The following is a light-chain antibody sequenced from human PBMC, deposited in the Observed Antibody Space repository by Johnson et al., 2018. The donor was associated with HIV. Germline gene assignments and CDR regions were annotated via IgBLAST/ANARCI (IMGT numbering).Light chain of an antibody. CDR2: DNN. Sequence: QSVLTQPPSVSAAPGQKVTISCSGSSSNIGNNYVSWYQQLPGTAPKLLIYDNNKRPSGIPDRFSGSKSGTSATLGITGLQTGDEADYYCGTWDSSLSAYVFRTGPNVTFL. CDR1: SSNIGNNY. V-gene: IGLV1-51*01. J-gene: IGLJ1*01. CDR3: GTWDSSLSAYV.